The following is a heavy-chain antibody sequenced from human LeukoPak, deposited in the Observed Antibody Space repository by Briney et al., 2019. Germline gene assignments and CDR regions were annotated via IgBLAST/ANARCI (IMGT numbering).Heavy chain of an antibody. CDR2: INHSGST. CDR1: GFTFSDYY. V-gene: IGHV4-34*01. CDR3: ARARNFWSGYYYYYYYMDV. J-gene: IGHJ6*03. D-gene: IGHD3-3*01. Sequence: GSLRLSCAASGFTFSDYYMSWIRQPPGKGLEWIGEINHSGSTNYNPSLKSRVTISVDTSKNQFSLKLSSVTAADTAVYYCARARNFWSGYYYYYYYMDVWGKGTTVTVSS.